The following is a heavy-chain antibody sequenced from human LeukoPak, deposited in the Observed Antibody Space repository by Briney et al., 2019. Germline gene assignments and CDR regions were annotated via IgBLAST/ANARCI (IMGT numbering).Heavy chain of an antibody. J-gene: IGHJ6*02. D-gene: IGHD1-1*01. Sequence: GASVKVSCKVSGYTLTELSMHWVRQAPGKGLEWMGGFDPEDGETIYAQKFQGRVTMTEDTSTDTAYMELSSLRSEDTAVYYCATATWNDVVSYYYYGMDVWGQGTTVTVSS. CDR3: ATATWNDVVSYYYYGMDV. V-gene: IGHV1-24*01. CDR1: GYTLTELS. CDR2: FDPEDGET.